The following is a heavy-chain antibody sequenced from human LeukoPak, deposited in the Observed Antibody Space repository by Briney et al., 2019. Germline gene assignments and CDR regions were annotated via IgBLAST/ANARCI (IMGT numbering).Heavy chain of an antibody. D-gene: IGHD3-10*02. J-gene: IGHJ4*02. CDR1: GFTFYNHA. CDR3: AKDWAYLRRGFDS. Sequence: GGSLRLSCAASGFTFYNHAMAWVRQAPGKGLEWVSSIINTGTATYYADSVKGRFTISRDNSRNTLVLQMNSLRAEDTALYYCAKDWAYLRRGFDSWGQGTLVTVSS. V-gene: IGHV3-23*01. CDR2: IINTGTAT.